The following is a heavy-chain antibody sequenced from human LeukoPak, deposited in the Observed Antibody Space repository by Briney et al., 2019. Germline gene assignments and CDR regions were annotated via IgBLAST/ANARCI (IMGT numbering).Heavy chain of an antibody. V-gene: IGHV1-2*02. J-gene: IGHJ4*02. Sequence: ASVKVSCKASGYTFTSYGISWVRQAPGQGLEWMGWINPKTGDTNYAQKFQDRVTMTRDTSITTASMEMTRLRSDDTAVYYCARDRVYCSGSSCYVTSVDYWGQGTLVTVSS. CDR3: ARDRVYCSGSSCYVTSVDY. CDR2: INPKTGDT. D-gene: IGHD2-15*01. CDR1: GYTFTSYG.